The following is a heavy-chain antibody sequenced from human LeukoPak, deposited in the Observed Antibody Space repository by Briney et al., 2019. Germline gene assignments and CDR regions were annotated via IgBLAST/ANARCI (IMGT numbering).Heavy chain of an antibody. CDR1: GFTFDDYG. CDR3: ARDFSASWYWDY. Sequence: GGSLRLSCAASGFTFDDYGMSWVRQAPGKGLEWVSGINWNGGSTGYADSVKGRFTISRGNAKNSLYLQMNSLRAEDTALYYCARDFSASWYWDYWGQGTLVTVSS. D-gene: IGHD2-8*02. CDR2: INWNGGST. J-gene: IGHJ4*02. V-gene: IGHV3-20*04.